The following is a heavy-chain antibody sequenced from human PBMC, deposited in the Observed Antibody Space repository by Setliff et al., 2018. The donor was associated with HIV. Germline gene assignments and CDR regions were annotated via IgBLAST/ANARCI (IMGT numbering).Heavy chain of an antibody. D-gene: IGHD4-4*01. J-gene: IGHJ4*02. CDR3: ARSPTSNYLYYFDF. CDR2: VNHDENT. V-gene: IGHV4-4*02. CDR1: GGSISSNNW. Sequence: TLSLTCAVSGGSISSNNWWSWVRQPPKKGLEWIGEVNHDENTNYNPSLKSRVTISLDTSKNQFSLKVSSVTAADTAVYYCARSPTSNYLYYFDFWGQGTLVTVSS.